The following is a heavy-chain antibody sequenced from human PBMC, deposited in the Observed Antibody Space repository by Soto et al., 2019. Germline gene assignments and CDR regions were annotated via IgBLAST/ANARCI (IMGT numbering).Heavy chain of an antibody. CDR3: ARNHDYYDSSGYVDDAFDI. CDR2: INPNSGGT. D-gene: IGHD3-22*01. Sequence: ASVKISCKASGDTFTGYYMHWVRQAPGQGLEWMGWINPNSGGTNYAQKFQGRVTMTRDTSISTAYMELSRLRSDDAAVYYCARNHDYYDSSGYVDDAFDIWGQGTMVTVSS. J-gene: IGHJ3*02. V-gene: IGHV1-2*02. CDR1: GDTFTGYY.